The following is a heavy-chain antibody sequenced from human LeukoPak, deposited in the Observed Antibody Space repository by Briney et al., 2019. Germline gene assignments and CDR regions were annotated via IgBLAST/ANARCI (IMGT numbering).Heavy chain of an antibody. CDR1: GGSISSSSYY. J-gene: IGHJ4*02. CDR2: IYYSGST. D-gene: IGHD3-9*01. V-gene: IGHV4-39*01. CDR3: ARVNFDWLQSPDY. Sequence: ASETLSLTCTVSGGSISSSSYYWGWIRQPPGKGLEWIGSIYYSGSTYYNPSLKSRVTISVDTSKNQISLKLSSVTAADTAVYYCARVNFDWLQSPDYWGQGTLVTVSS.